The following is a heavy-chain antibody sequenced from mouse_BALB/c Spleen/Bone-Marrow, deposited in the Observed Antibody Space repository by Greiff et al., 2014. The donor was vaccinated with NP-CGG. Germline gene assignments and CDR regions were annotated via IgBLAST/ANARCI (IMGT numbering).Heavy chain of an antibody. J-gene: IGHJ1*01. CDR3: ARGGYYGTSLYWNFDV. V-gene: IGHV1-14*01. D-gene: IGHD1-1*01. CDR1: GYTFTSYV. Sequence: EVQLQQSGPELVKPGASVKMSCKASGYTFTSYVIHWVKQKPGQGLEWIGYINPYNDGTKYNEKFKGKATLTSDKSSSTAYMELSSLTSEDSAVYYCARGGYYGTSLYWNFDVWGAGTTVTVSS. CDR2: INPYNDGT.